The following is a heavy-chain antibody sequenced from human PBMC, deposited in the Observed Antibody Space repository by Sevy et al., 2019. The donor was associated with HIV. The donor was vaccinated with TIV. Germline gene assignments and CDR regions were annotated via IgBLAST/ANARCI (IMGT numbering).Heavy chain of an antibody. CDR3: ARMDIAVAGSYTSDY. Sequence: SETLSLTCAVSGGSIGSSSYYWGWIRQPPGKGLEWIGSISYSGSTNYNPSLKSRVTISVDTSKNQFSLKMSSVTAADTAVYYCARMDIAVAGSYTSDYWGQGTLVTVSS. CDR2: ISYSGST. V-gene: IGHV4-39*01. J-gene: IGHJ4*02. CDR1: GGSIGSSSYY. D-gene: IGHD6-19*01.